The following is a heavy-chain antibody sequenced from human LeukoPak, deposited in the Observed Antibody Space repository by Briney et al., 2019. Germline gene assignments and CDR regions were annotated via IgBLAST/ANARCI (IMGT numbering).Heavy chain of an antibody. CDR3: ARGPERRAFDI. CDR1: GGSISNYY. J-gene: IGHJ3*02. CDR2: VYYSGNT. Sequence: SETLSLTCPVSGGSISNYYWSWIRQPPGKALEWIGYVYYSGNTNYNPSLKSRVIISADTSKNQFSLRMSSVTAADTAVYYCARGPERRAFDIWGQGTMVTVSS. V-gene: IGHV4-59*01. D-gene: IGHD1-1*01.